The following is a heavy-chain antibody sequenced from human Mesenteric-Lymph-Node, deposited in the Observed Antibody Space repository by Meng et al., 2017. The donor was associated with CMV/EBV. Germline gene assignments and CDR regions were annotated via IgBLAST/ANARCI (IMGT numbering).Heavy chain of an antibody. CDR1: GFTFSNYA. CDR3: AREVAGRTLGGYYGMDV. CDR2: ISGSGDNT. V-gene: IGHV3-23*01. D-gene: IGHD6-19*01. Sequence: GESLKISCAASGFTFSNYAMSWVRQAPGKGLEWVSSISGSGDNTYYAASVKGRLTISRDNSKNTLYLQMNSLGAEDAAVYYCAREVAGRTLGGYYGMDVWGQGTTVTVSS. J-gene: IGHJ6*02.